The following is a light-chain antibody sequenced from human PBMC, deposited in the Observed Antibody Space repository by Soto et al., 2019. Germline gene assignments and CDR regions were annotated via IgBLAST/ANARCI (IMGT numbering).Light chain of an antibody. Sequence: QSVLTQPRSVSGSPGQSVTIYCTGTSSDVGGYNYVSWYQQYPGKAPKFMIYDVSKRPSGVPDRFSGSKSGNTASLTISGLQAEDEADYYCCSYSGSYTWVFGGGTKLTVL. V-gene: IGLV2-11*01. CDR1: SSDVGGYNY. J-gene: IGLJ3*02. CDR2: DVS. CDR3: CSYSGSYTWV.